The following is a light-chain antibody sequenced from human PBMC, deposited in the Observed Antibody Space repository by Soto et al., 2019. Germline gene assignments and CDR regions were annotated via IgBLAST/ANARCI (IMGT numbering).Light chain of an antibody. CDR1: SSDVGRYNY. CDR3: CSHAGSNNFGV. V-gene: IGLV2-8*01. J-gene: IGLJ3*02. CDR2: EVT. Sequence: QSVLTQPPSASGSPGQSVTISCTGTSSDVGRYNYVSWYQHHPGKAPKLMIYEVTKRPSGVPDRFSGSKSGNTASLTVSGLQADDEAEYFCCSHAGSNNFGVFGGGTKLTVL.